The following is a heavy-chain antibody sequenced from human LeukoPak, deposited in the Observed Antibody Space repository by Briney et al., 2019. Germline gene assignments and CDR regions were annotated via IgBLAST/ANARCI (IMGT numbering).Heavy chain of an antibody. CDR1: GGSFSGYY. D-gene: IGHD3-10*01. J-gene: IGHJ4*02. CDR2: INHSGST. Sequence: SETLSLTCAVYGGSFSGYYWSWIRQPPGKGLESIGEINHSGSTNYNPSLKSRVTISVDTSKNQFSLKLSSVTAADTAVYYCARGRLLWFGELAYWGQGTLVTVSS. CDR3: ARGRLLWFGELAY. V-gene: IGHV4-34*01.